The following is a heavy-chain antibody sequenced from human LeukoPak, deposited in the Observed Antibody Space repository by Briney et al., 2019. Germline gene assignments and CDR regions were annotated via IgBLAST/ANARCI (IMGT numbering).Heavy chain of an antibody. CDR1: GFTFSSYG. CDR2: IRYDGSNK. CDR3: AKDRLVGATDTFDI. Sequence: GGSLRLSCAASGFTFSSYGMHWVRQAPGKGLEWVAFIRYDGSNKYYADSVKGRFTFSRDNSKNTLYLQMNGLRAEDTAVYYCAKDRLVGATDTFDIWGQGTMVTVSS. V-gene: IGHV3-30*02. D-gene: IGHD1-26*01. J-gene: IGHJ3*02.